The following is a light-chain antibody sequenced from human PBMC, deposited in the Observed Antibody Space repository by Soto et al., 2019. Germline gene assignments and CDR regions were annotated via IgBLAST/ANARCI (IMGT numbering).Light chain of an antibody. J-gene: IGLJ1*01. V-gene: IGLV2-14*01. CDR3: SSYTSSSTLFYV. CDR2: EVS. CDR1: SSDVGGYNY. Sequence: QSALTQPASLSGSPGQSSTISCTGTSSDVGGYNYVSWYQQHPGKAPKLMIYEVSNRPSGVSNRFSGSKSGNTASLTISGLQAEDEADYYCSSYTSSSTLFYVFGTGTKVTVL.